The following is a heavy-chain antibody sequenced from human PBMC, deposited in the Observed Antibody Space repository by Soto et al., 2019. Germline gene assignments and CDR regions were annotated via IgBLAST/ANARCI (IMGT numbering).Heavy chain of an antibody. V-gene: IGHV4-30-4*01. CDR2: IYYSGTT. D-gene: IGHD5-18*01. CDR1: GGSISSADHY. Sequence: SETLSLTCTVSGGSISSADHYWSWIRQPPGKGLEWIGYIYYSGTTYYNPSLKSRVTISVDTSMNQFSLKVSSVTVADTAVYYCARALIQLWPHYYYGMDVWGRGTTGTVSS. CDR3: ARALIQLWPHYYYGMDV. J-gene: IGHJ6*02.